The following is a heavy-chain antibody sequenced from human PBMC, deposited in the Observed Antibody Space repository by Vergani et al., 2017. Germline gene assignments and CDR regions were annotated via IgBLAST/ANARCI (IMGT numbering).Heavy chain of an antibody. CDR2: ISYDGSNK. CDR3: ASTRYCSSTSCYKRKAFDI. J-gene: IGHJ3*02. V-gene: IGHV3-30*03. D-gene: IGHD2-2*02. Sequence: QVQLVESGGGVVQPGRSLRLSCAASGFTFSSYGMHWVRQAPGKGLEWVAVISYDGSNKYYADSVKGRFTISRDNSKNTLYLQMNSLRAEDTAVYYCASTRYCSSTSCYKRKAFDIWGQGTMVTVSS. CDR1: GFTFSSYG.